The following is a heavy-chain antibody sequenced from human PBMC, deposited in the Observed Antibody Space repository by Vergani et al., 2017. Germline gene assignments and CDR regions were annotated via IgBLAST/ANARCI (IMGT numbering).Heavy chain of an antibody. J-gene: IGHJ5*02. CDR3: ARGNYDILTGSFDR. CDR1: GYSFTSYW. D-gene: IGHD3-9*01. Sequence: EVQLVQSGAEVKKPGESLKISCKGSGYSFTSYWIGWVRQMPGKGLEWLGILYPGDSDTRYSPSFQGQVTIAAAKSISPAYLQWSSLKASDTAMYYCARGNYDILTGSFDRWGEGTLVTVSS. V-gene: IGHV5-51*01. CDR2: LYPGDSDT.